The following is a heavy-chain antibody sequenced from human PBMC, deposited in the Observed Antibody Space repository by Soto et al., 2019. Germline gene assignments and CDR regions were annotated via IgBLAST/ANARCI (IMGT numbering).Heavy chain of an antibody. Sequence: GESLKISCKPSEYNFTDYWIGWVRQMPGKGLEWMGIIYPADPDTRYNPSFQGQVTISADKSITTAYLQWNSLKASDSAMYYCARHGSYGSYDYGMDVWGQGTTVTVSS. V-gene: IGHV5-51*01. CDR3: ARHGSYGSYDYGMDV. CDR1: EYNFTDYW. J-gene: IGHJ6*02. D-gene: IGHD1-26*01. CDR2: IYPADPDT.